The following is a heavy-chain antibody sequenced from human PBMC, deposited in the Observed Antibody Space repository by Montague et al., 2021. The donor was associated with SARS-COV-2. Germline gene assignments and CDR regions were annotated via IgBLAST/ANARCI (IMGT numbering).Heavy chain of an antibody. CDR3: ARRVTGTTVHYYYYGMDV. J-gene: IGHJ6*02. D-gene: IGHD1-20*01. Sequence: SETLSLTCSVSGDSISNHYWGWIRQPPGKGLEWIGSIYYSGSTYYNPSLKSRVTISVDTSKNQFSLKLSSVTAADTAVYYCARRVTGTTVHYYYYGMDVWGQGTTVTVSS. CDR1: GDSISNHY. CDR2: IYYSGST. V-gene: IGHV4-39*01.